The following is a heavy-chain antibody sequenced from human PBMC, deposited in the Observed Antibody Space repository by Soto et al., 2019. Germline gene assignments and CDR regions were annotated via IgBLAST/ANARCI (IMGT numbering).Heavy chain of an antibody. CDR3: ARGQIGGGWGYYFDY. J-gene: IGHJ4*02. V-gene: IGHV1-69*12. CDR2: IIPIFGTA. Sequence: QVQLVQSGAEVKKPGSSVKVSCKASGGTFSSYAIDWVRQAPGQGLEWMGGIIPIFGTADYAQKFQGRVTITAYESTSTAYMELSSLRSEATAVYYCARGQIGGGWGYYFDYWGQGTLVTVSS. CDR1: GGTFSSYA. D-gene: IGHD3-16*01.